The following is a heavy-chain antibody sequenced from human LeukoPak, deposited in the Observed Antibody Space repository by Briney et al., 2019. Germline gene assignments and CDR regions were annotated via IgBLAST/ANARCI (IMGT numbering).Heavy chain of an antibody. V-gene: IGHV1-2*02. J-gene: IGHJ4*02. D-gene: IGHD2-2*01. Sequence: ASEKVSCKASGYTFTGYYMHWVRQGPGQGLEWMGWINPNSGGTNYAQKFQGRVTMTRDTSISTAYMELSGLRSDDTAVYYCARDKEVPPSFDYWGQGTLVTVSS. CDR2: INPNSGGT. CDR1: GYTFTGYY. CDR3: ARDKEVPPSFDY.